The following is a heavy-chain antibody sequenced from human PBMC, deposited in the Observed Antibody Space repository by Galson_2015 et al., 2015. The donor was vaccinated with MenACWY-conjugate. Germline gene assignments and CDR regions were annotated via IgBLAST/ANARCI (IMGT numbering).Heavy chain of an antibody. CDR3: ARHPPGGRGMDV. CDR2: ISPIDSKT. J-gene: IGHJ6*02. D-gene: IGHD1-26*01. CDR1: GYNFITYW. Sequence: SGAEVKKPGESLKLSCTASGYNFITYWIGWVRQVPGKGLEWVGLISPIDSKTRYNPAFEGRVTISADNSITTAYLQWNSLQASDTAMYYCARHPPGGRGMDVWGQGTTVTVSS. V-gene: IGHV5-51*01.